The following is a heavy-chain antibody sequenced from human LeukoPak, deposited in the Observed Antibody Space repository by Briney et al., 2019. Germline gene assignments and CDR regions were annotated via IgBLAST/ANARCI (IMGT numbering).Heavy chain of an antibody. CDR1: GFTFSTYS. V-gene: IGHV3-48*01. CDR3: ARAAGELLPFDYFDY. Sequence: GGSLRLSCAASGFTFSTYSMNWVRQAPGKGLEWVSYISSSSSTIYYADSVKGRFTISRDNAKNSLYLQMNSLRAEDTAVYYCARAAGELLPFDYFDYWGQGTLVTVSA. D-gene: IGHD3-10*01. CDR2: ISSSSSTI. J-gene: IGHJ4*02.